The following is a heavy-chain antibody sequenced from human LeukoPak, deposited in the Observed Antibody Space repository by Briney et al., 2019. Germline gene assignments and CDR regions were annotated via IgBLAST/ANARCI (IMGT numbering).Heavy chain of an antibody. CDR2: ISSSGSTI. J-gene: IGHJ4*02. Sequence: GGALVLSCAASGIAFRSFTMHWVRQAPGKGLEWVSYISSSGSTIYYADSVKGRFTISRDNAKNSLYLQMNSLRAEDTAVYYCARASPTDYWGQGTLVTVSS. CDR1: GIAFRSFT. CDR3: ARASPTDY. V-gene: IGHV3-48*04.